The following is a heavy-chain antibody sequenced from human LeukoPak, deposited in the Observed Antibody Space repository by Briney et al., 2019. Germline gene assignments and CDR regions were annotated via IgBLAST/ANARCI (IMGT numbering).Heavy chain of an antibody. CDR3: AKFSSKSAYYDFWSGYLAYNWFDP. J-gene: IGHJ5*02. CDR2: ISGSGGST. V-gene: IGHV3-23*01. CDR1: GFTFSSYA. Sequence: PGGSLRLSCAASGFTFSSYAMSWVRQAPGKGLEWVSAISGSGGSTYYADSVKGRFTISRDNSKNTLYLQMSSLRAEDTAVYYCAKFSSKSAYYDFWSGYLAYNWFDPWGQGTLVTVSS. D-gene: IGHD3-3*01.